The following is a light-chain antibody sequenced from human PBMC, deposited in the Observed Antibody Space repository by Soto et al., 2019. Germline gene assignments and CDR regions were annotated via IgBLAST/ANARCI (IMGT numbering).Light chain of an antibody. J-gene: IGKJ2*01. Sequence: EIVMTQYPAALSVSPGERATLSCRASQSISSNLAWYQQKPGQAPRLLIYGATTRATGIPARFSGSGSGTEFTLTISSLQSEDFAVYYCQQYNNWPPQYTFGQGTKLEIK. CDR3: QQYNNWPPQYT. V-gene: IGKV3-15*01. CDR2: GAT. CDR1: QSISSN.